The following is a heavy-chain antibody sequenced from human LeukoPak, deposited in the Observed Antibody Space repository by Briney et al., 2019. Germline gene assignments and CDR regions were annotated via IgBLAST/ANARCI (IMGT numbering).Heavy chain of an antibody. CDR1: GFTVSSNY. Sequence: GGSLRLSCAASGFTVSSNYMSWVRQAPGKGLEWVSVIYSGGSTYYADSVKGRFTISRDNSKNTLYLQMNSLRAEDTAVYYCARVRYYDSSGYSYFDYWGQGTLVTVSS. V-gene: IGHV3-66*01. CDR2: IYSGGST. D-gene: IGHD3-22*01. CDR3: ARVRYYDSSGYSYFDY. J-gene: IGHJ4*02.